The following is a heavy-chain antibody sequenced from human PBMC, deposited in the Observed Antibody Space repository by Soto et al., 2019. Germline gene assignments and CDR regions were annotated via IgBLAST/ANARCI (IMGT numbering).Heavy chain of an antibody. J-gene: IGHJ5*02. Sequence: GGSLRLSCAASGFTFSSYAMHWVRQAPGKGLEWVAVISYDGSNKYYADSVKGRFTISRDNSKNTLYLQMNSLRAEDTAVYYCARDEEGSGLPGGWFDPWGQGTLVTVSS. CDR1: GFTFSSYA. CDR3: ARDEEGSGLPGGWFDP. CDR2: ISYDGSNK. V-gene: IGHV3-30-3*01. D-gene: IGHD7-27*01.